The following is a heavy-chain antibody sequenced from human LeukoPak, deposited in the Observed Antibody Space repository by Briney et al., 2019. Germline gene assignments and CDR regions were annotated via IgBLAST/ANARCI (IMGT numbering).Heavy chain of an antibody. D-gene: IGHD3-16*02. Sequence: SETLSLACAVYGGSFSGYYWSWIRQPPGKGLEWIGEINHSGSTNYNPSLKSRVTISVDTSKKQFSLKLSSVTAADTAVYYCARHVIGVDGYGDYWGQGTLVTASS. J-gene: IGHJ4*02. V-gene: IGHV4-34*01. CDR3: ARHVIGVDGYGDY. CDR1: GGSFSGYY. CDR2: INHSGST.